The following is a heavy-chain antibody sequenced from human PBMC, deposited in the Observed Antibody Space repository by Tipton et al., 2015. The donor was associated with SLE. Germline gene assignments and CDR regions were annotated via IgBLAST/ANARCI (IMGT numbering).Heavy chain of an antibody. D-gene: IGHD6-13*01. CDR1: GGSISSSTYY. Sequence: PGLVKPSETLSLTCSVSGGSISSSTYYWGWIRQSPGKGLEWIAAIYYDETTYYNTSLDSRATISVDMSKNQFSLNLRSVTAADTAVYFCARTRQQLDGDYYYYMDVWGKGTTVIVSS. CDR3: ARTRQQLDGDYYYYMDV. CDR2: IYYDETT. J-gene: IGHJ6*03. V-gene: IGHV4-39*01.